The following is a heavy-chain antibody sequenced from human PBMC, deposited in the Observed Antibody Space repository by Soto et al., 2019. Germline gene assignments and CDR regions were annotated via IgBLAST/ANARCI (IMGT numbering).Heavy chain of an antibody. J-gene: IGHJ3*02. D-gene: IGHD3-22*01. Sequence: YSVKVSRKASGGTFSSYAISWVRQAPRKGLEWMGGIIPIFGTANYAQKFQGRVTITADESTSTAYMELSSLRSEDTAVYYCARESRYDSSGYGDAFDIWGQGTMVTVSS. CDR3: ARESRYDSSGYGDAFDI. CDR1: GGTFSSYA. V-gene: IGHV1-69*13. CDR2: IIPIFGTA.